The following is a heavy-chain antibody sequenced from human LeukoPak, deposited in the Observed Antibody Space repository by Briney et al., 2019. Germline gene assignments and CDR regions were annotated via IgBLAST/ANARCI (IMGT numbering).Heavy chain of an antibody. V-gene: IGHV4-59*01. Sequence: PSETLSLTCNVSGGSISNYYWNWIRQPAGKGLEWIGFIFYSGTTNYNPSLKSRVTISVDTSKNQFSLKLSSVTAADTAVYYCARGGWNKFDYWGQGTLVTVSS. CDR1: GGSISNYY. CDR2: IFYSGTT. D-gene: IGHD3-22*01. CDR3: ARGGWNKFDY. J-gene: IGHJ4*02.